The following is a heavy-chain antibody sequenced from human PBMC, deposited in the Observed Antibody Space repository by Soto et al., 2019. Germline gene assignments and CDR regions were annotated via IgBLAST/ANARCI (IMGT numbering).Heavy chain of an antibody. J-gene: IGHJ3*02. D-gene: IGHD6-6*01. CDR2: IYYSGNT. V-gene: IGHV4-31*03. CDR1: GGSISSGAYY. Sequence: PSETLSLTCTVSGGSISSGAYYWSWIRRHPGEALEWIGYIYYSGNTYYNPSLKSRVMISVDTSKNQFSLRLSSVTAADTAVYYSARVGISSSDAFDIWGHGTMVTVSS. CDR3: ARVGISSSDAFDI.